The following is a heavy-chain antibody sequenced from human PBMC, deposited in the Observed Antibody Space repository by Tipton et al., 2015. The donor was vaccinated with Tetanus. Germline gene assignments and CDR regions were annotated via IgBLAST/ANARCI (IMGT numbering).Heavy chain of an antibody. J-gene: IGHJ5*02. Sequence: GSLRLSCAASGFTFSSYSMTWVRQSPGKGLEWVSAISASGDSTYYADFVKGRFIISRDTSKNTLYLQMNSLRAEDTAVYYCAKYSLNSQYYGTSGYRTFDPWGQGALVTVSS. V-gene: IGHV3-23*01. CDR2: ISASGDST. CDR1: GFTFSSYS. D-gene: IGHD3-22*01. CDR3: AKYSLNSQYYGTSGYRTFDP.